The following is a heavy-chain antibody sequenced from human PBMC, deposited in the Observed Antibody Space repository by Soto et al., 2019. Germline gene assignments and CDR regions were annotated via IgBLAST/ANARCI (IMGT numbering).Heavy chain of an antibody. J-gene: IGHJ4*02. D-gene: IGHD6-19*01. V-gene: IGHV4-30-2*01. Sequence: QLQLQESGSGLVKPSQTLSFTCAVSGGSISSGGYSWSWIRQPPWKGLEWIGYIYHSGSTYYNPSLKSRVTISVDRSKKQFSLKLSSVTAADTAVYSCDRAGDLGAVAVDYWGQRRLVTVS. CDR2: IYHSGST. CDR3: DRAGDLGAVAVDY. CDR1: GGSISSGGYS.